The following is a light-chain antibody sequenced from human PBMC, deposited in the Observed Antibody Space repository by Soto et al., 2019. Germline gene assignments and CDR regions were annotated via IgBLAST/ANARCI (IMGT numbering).Light chain of an antibody. Sequence: QSVLTQPPSLSATPGQRVNISCSGSFSNIGDNAVNWYQQLPGAAPKLLIYLNDQRPSGVPDRFSGSKSGTSAFLAISGLQSEDEADSYCAAWDDSLNALFGTGTKVTVL. CDR2: LND. CDR1: FSNIGDNA. V-gene: IGLV1-44*01. J-gene: IGLJ1*01. CDR3: AAWDDSLNAL.